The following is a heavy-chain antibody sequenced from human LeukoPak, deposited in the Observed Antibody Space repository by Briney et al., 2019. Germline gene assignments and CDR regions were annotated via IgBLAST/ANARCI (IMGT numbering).Heavy chain of an antibody. CDR3: ARTAYYDFWSGYSYYYYMDV. V-gene: IGHV1-18*01. CDR2: ISAYNGNT. J-gene: IGHJ6*03. CDR1: GYTFTSYG. Sequence: ASVKVSCTASGYTFTSYGISWVRQAPGQGLEWMGWISAYNGNTNYAQKLQGRVTMTTDTSTSTAYMELRSLRSDDTAVYYCARTAYYDFWSGYSYYYYMDVWGKGTTVTVSS. D-gene: IGHD3-3*01.